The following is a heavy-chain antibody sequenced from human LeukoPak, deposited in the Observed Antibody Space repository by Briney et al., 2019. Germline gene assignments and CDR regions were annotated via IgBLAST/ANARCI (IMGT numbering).Heavy chain of an antibody. Sequence: NSSETLSLTCAVYGGSFSGYYWSWIRQPPGKGLEWIGEINHSGSTNYNPSLKSRVTISVDTSKNQFSLKLSSVTAADTAVYYCARGDQTTVTKGNWFDPWGQGTLVTVSS. CDR1: GGSFSGYY. CDR2: INHSGST. CDR3: ARGDQTTVTKGNWFDP. V-gene: IGHV4-34*01. J-gene: IGHJ5*02. D-gene: IGHD4-17*01.